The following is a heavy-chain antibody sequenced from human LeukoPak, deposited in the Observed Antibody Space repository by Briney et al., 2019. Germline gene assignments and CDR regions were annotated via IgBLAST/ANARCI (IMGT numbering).Heavy chain of an antibody. V-gene: IGHV3-66*02. Sequence: PGGSLRLSCAASGFTVSSNHMSWVRQAPGKGLEWVSVIYSGGSTYYADSVKGRFTISRDNPKNTLYLQMNSLRAEDTAVYYCARDSRSSSGGDYWGQGTLVTVSS. J-gene: IGHJ4*02. D-gene: IGHD6-6*01. CDR1: GFTVSSNH. CDR3: ARDSRSSSGGDY. CDR2: IYSGGST.